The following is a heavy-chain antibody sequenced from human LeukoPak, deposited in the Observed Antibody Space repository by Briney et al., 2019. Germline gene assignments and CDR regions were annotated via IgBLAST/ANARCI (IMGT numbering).Heavy chain of an antibody. D-gene: IGHD1-14*01. CDR2: ISSSGSTI. CDR1: GFTFSSYE. V-gene: IGHV3-48*03. J-gene: IGHJ3*02. CDR3: ARDKVLGIGPDAFDI. Sequence: PGGSLRLSCAASGFTFSSYEMNRVRQAPGKGLEWVSYISSSGSTIYYADSVKGRFTISRDNAKNSLYLQMNSLRAEDTAVYYCARDKVLGIGPDAFDIWGQGTMVTVSS.